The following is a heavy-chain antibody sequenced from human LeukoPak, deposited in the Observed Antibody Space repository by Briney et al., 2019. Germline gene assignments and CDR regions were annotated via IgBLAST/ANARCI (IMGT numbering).Heavy chain of an antibody. V-gene: IGHV3-23*01. D-gene: IGHD6-6*01. CDR3: AKEGRLSQYYFDY. CDR1: GFTFSSYA. J-gene: IGHJ4*02. Sequence: HSGGSLRLSCAASGFTFSSYAMSWVRQAPGKGLEWVSAISGSGGSTYYADSVKGRFTISRDNSKNTLYLQMNSLRAEDTAVYYCAKEGRLSQYYFDYWGQGTLVTVSS. CDR2: ISGSGGST.